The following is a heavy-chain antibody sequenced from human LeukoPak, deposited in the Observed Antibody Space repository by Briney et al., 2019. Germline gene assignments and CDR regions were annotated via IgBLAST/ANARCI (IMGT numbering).Heavy chain of an antibody. D-gene: IGHD1-26*01. CDR1: GGSISSHY. CDR2: IFHSGTT. CDR3: ARWVATTGLVDS. V-gene: IGHV4-59*08. J-gene: IGHJ4*02. Sequence: PSETLSLTCTVSGGSISSHYWSWIRQPPGKGLEDVGFIFHSGTTYYNPSLKSRVTISVATSKSQFSLQLTSLTAADTAVYYCARWVATTGLVDSWGPGTLVTVSS.